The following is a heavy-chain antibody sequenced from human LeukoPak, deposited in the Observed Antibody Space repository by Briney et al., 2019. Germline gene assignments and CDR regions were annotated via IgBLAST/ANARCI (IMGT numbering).Heavy chain of an antibody. J-gene: IGHJ4*02. CDR3: ARGFGYDFADY. Sequence: SQTVSLTCSVSGGSISSGDHYWTWIRQPPGGGLEWMGFITLYSDTTSYNPSLKSRLMISIDTSKNQFSLTLTSVTAADTAVYFCARGFGYDFADYWGPGSL. D-gene: IGHD2-2*01. V-gene: IGHV4-30-4*01. CDR2: ITLYSDTT. CDR1: GGSISSGDHY.